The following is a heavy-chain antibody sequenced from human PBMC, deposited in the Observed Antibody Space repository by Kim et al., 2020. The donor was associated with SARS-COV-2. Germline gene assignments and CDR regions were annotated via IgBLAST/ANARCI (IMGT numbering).Heavy chain of an antibody. D-gene: IGHD3-9*01. CDR3: ANMGYDILTGYFNGQYYFDY. Sequence: GGSLRLSCAASGFTFSSYAMSWVRQAPGKGLEWVSAISGSGGSTYYADSVKGRFTISRDNSKNTLYLQMNSLRAEDTAVYYCANMGYDILTGYFNGQYYFDYWGQGTLVTVSS. CDR2: ISGSGGST. V-gene: IGHV3-23*01. CDR1: GFTFSSYA. J-gene: IGHJ4*02.